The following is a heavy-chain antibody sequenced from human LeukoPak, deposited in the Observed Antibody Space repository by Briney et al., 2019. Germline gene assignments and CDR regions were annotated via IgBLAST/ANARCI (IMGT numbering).Heavy chain of an antibody. V-gene: IGHV1-2*02. CDR3: ARSIQYSNSIDY. J-gene: IGHJ4*02. D-gene: IGHD2/OR15-2a*01. CDR1: GFTFTGYY. Sequence: ASVKVSCKASGFTFTGYYMHWARQAPGQGLEWMGWINPNSGGTIYAQNFQGRVTMTRDTSISTAYMELSRLRSDDTAVYYCARSIQYSNSIDYWGQGTLVTVSS. CDR2: INPNSGGT.